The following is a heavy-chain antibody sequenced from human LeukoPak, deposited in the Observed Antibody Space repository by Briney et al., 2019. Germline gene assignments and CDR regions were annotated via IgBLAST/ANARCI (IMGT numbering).Heavy chain of an antibody. D-gene: IGHD6-19*01. V-gene: IGHV1-2*02. CDR3: ARRVAVARRDAFDI. CDR1: GYTFTGYY. Sequence: ASVKVSCKASGYTFTGYYMHWVRQAPGQGLEWMGWINPNSGGTNYAQKFQDRVTMTRDTSISTAYMELSRLRSDDTAVYFCARRVAVARRDAFDIWGQGTMVTVSS. J-gene: IGHJ3*02. CDR2: INPNSGGT.